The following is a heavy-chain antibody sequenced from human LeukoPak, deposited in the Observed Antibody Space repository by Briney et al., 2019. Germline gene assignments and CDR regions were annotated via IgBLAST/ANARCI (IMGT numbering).Heavy chain of an antibody. D-gene: IGHD1-26*01. CDR1: GFTFGDYA. CDR3: AKPRNSGSYYNGFLDS. Sequence: GGSLRLSCGASGFTFGDYAMHWVRQAPGKGLEWVSLISGDGGSTYYADSVKGRFTISRDNSKNSLYLQRNSLRTEDSALYYCAKPRNSGSYYNGFLDSWGQGTLVTVSS. J-gene: IGHJ5*01. V-gene: IGHV3-43*02. CDR2: ISGDGGST.